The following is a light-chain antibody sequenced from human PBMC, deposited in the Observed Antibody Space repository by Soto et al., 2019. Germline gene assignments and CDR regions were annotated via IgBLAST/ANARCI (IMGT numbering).Light chain of an antibody. V-gene: IGKV1-5*03. CDR2: KAS. Sequence: DVQMTQSPSALSASVGDRVTITCRASQSISIWLAWYQRKPGKAPNLLIYKASILQSGVPSRFRGSGSGTEFTLTISSLQPDDFATYYCQQYNINPCTFGQGTKVEIK. CDR1: QSISIW. J-gene: IGKJ1*01. CDR3: QQYNINPCT.